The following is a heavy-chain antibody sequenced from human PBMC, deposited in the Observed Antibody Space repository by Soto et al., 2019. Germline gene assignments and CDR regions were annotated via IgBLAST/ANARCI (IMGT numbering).Heavy chain of an antibody. CDR1: GYTFTSYG. Sequence: ASVKVSCKASGYTFTSYGISWVRQAPGQGLEWMGWISAYNGNTNYAQKLQGRVTMTTDTSTSTAYMELRSLRSDDTAVYYCARMVLRFLEWSNSPSRYYYYMDVWG. J-gene: IGHJ6*03. CDR3: ARMVLRFLEWSNSPSRYYYYMDV. CDR2: ISAYNGNT. D-gene: IGHD3-3*01. V-gene: IGHV1-18*01.